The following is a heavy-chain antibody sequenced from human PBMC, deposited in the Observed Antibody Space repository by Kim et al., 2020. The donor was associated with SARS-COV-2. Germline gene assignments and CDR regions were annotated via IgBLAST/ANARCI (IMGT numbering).Heavy chain of an antibody. CDR2: ISYDGSNK. CDR3: AKDPIDYGGATGYFQH. D-gene: IGHD4-17*01. CDR1: GFTFSSYG. Sequence: GGSLRLSCAASGFTFSSYGMHWVRQAPGKGLEWVAVISYDGSNKYYADSVKGRFTISRDNSKNTLYLQMNSLRAEDTAVYYCAKDPIDYGGATGYFQHWGQGTLVTVSS. V-gene: IGHV3-30*18. J-gene: IGHJ1*01.